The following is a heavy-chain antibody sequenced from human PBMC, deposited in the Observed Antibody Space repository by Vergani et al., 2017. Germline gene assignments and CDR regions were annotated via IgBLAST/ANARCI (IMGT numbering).Heavy chain of an antibody. Sequence: QVKLQESGPGLLKTSQTLSLTCTVSGESIRSGSHYWSWIRQPAGKGPEWIGHIHTGGSTDRNPSFKSRVSISVDTSKSQFSLKLNSVTVADTAVYYWARPRPYCTSGRSPDLWGQGTLVTVSS. CDR2: IHTGGST. CDR3: ARPRPYCTSGRSPDL. J-gene: IGHJ5*02. D-gene: IGHD2-8*01. V-gene: IGHV4-61*02. CDR1: GESIRSGSHY.